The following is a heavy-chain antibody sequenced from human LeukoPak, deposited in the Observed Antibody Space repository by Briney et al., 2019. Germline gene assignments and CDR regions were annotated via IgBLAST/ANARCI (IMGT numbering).Heavy chain of an antibody. CDR3: ASVGEAGGYSYGYPDY. D-gene: IGHD5-18*01. V-gene: IGHV1-69*13. Sequence: SVKVSCKASGGTFSSYAISWVRRAPGQGLEWMGGIIPIFGTANYAQKFQGRVTITADESTSTAYMELSSLRSEDTAVYYCASVGEAGGYSYGYPDYWGQGTLVTVSS. CDR2: IIPIFGTA. J-gene: IGHJ4*02. CDR1: GGTFSSYA.